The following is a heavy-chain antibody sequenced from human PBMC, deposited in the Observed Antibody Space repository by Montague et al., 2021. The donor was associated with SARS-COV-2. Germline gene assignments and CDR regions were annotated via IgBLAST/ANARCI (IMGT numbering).Heavy chain of an antibody. J-gene: IGHJ6*02. CDR2: TYYRSKWYN. Sequence: CAISGDSVSSNSATWNWARQSPSRGPEWLGRTYYRSKWYNDYAVSVRGRVTINPDTSKNQFSLQLNSVTPEDTAIYYCTSGREGNYNVMDVWGQGTTVTVSS. CDR3: TSGREGNYNVMDV. V-gene: IGHV6-1*01. CDR1: GDSVSSNSAT. D-gene: IGHD1-1*01.